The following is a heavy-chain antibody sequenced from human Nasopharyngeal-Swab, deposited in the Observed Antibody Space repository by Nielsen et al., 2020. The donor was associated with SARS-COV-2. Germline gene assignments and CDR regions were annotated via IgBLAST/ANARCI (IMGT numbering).Heavy chain of an antibody. CDR2: FDPEDGET. J-gene: IGHJ5*02. V-gene: IGHV1-24*01. CDR3: ATGPVVAPLHWFDP. Sequence: ASGKVSCKVSGYTLTELSMHWVRQAPGKGLEWMGGFDPEDGETIYAQKFQGRVTMTEDTSTDTAYMELSSLRSEDTAVYYCATGPVVAPLHWFDPWGQGTLVTVSS. D-gene: IGHD4-23*01. CDR1: GYTLTELS.